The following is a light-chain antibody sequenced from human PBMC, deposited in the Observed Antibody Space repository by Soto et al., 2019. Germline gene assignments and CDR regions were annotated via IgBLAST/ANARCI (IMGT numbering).Light chain of an antibody. J-gene: IGLJ3*02. CDR2: LNSDGSH. V-gene: IGLV4-69*01. CDR3: QTWGTGLLV. Sequence: QLVLTQSPSASASLGASVKLTCTLSSGHSSYALAWHQQQPEKGPRYLMKLNSDGSHSKGDGIPNRFSDSSSGAGRYLTISSLQSEDEADYYCQTWGTGLLVFGGGTKLTVL. CDR1: SGHSSYA.